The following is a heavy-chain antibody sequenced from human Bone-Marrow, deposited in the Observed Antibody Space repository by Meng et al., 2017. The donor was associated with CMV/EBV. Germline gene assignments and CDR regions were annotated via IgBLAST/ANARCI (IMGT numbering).Heavy chain of an antibody. D-gene: IGHD3-22*01. V-gene: IGHV3-30*04. J-gene: IGHJ5*02. CDR3: ARIDSSGYNNWFDP. CDR2: ISDDGSNK. Sequence: GESLKISCAASGFTFSRYVMHWVRQAPGKGLEWVAVISDDGSNKYYADSVKGRFTISRDNAKNSLYLQMNSLRAEDTAVYYCARIDSSGYNNWFDPWGQGTLVTVSS. CDR1: GFTFSRYV.